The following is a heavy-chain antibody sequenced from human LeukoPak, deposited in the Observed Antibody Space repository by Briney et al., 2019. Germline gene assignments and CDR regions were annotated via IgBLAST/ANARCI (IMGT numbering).Heavy chain of an antibody. D-gene: IGHD6-13*01. V-gene: IGHV3-33*06. CDR3: AKKLSGYSSLNNYFES. J-gene: IGHJ4*02. Sequence: GRSLRLSCAASGFTFSSYGMHWVRQAPGKGLEWVAVIWYDGSHKYYADSVKGRFTISRDDSKNTLYLQMNSLRPEDTAVYYCAKKLSGYSSLNNYFESWGQGTLVTVSS. CDR1: GFTFSSYG. CDR2: IWYDGSHK.